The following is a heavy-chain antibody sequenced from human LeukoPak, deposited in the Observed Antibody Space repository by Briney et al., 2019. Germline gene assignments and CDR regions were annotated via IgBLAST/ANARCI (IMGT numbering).Heavy chain of an antibody. Sequence: GGSLRLSCAASGFTFSSYWTSWVRQAPGKGLEWVANIKQDGSEKYYVDSVKGRFTISRDNAKNSLYLQMNSLRAEDTAVYYCAGGSGWLIDSWGQGTLVTVSS. V-gene: IGHV3-7*01. J-gene: IGHJ4*02. CDR2: IKQDGSEK. CDR3: AGGSGWLIDS. D-gene: IGHD6-19*01. CDR1: GFTFSSYW.